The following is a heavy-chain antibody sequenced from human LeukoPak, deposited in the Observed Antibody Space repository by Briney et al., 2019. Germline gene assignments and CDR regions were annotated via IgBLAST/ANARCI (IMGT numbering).Heavy chain of an antibody. CDR3: ASPRNGGYYE. Sequence: PSETLSLTCTVSGGSLSSSSYYWGWIRQPPGKGLEWIGRIYYSGSTYYNPSLKSRVTISVDTSKTQFSLKLSSVTAADTAVYYCASPRNGGYYEWGQGTLVTVSS. CDR1: GGSLSSSSYY. J-gene: IGHJ4*02. CDR2: IYYSGST. D-gene: IGHD3-22*01. V-gene: IGHV4-39*01.